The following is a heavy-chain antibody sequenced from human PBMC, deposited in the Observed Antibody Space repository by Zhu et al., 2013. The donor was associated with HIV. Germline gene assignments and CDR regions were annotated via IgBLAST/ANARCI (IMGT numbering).Heavy chain of an antibody. Sequence: QVHLVQSGPELKKPGASVRVSCKASGYTFTSYALAWVRQAPGQGLEWMGWXNPYNGDTKYARRFQGRVTMSTDTSTNTAYMEVRTLRSDDTAVYFCARDHSAAARRGFDYWAQGTLVTVSS. CDR1: GYTFTSYA. J-gene: IGHJ4*02. D-gene: IGHD6-13*01. CDR2: XNPYNGDT. V-gene: IGHV1-18*01. CDR3: ARDHSAAARRGFDY.